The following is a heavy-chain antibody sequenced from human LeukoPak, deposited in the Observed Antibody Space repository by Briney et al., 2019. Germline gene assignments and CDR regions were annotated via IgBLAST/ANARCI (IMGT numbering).Heavy chain of an antibody. CDR3: ARAVYSSSWYRVYYFDY. J-gene: IGHJ4*02. D-gene: IGHD6-13*01. CDR2: IYYSGST. Sequence: SETLSLTCTVSGGSISSYFWSWIRQPPGKGLEHIGYIYYSGSTNYNPSLKSRVTISVDTSNNQFSLKLSFVTAADTAVYYCARAVYSSSWYRVYYFDYWGQGTLITVSS. CDR1: GGSISSYF. V-gene: IGHV4-59*08.